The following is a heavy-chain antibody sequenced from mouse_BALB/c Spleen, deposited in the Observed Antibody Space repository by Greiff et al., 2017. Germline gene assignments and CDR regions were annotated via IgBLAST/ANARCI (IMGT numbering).Heavy chain of an antibody. J-gene: IGHJ1*01. CDR2: ISNLAYSI. V-gene: IGHV5-15*02. D-gene: IGHD1-1*01. CDR3: ARVWGTTVVGRYFDV. Sequence: EVQVVESGGGLVQPGGSRKLSCAASGFTFSDYGMAWVRQAPGKGPEWVAFISNLAYSIYYADTVTGRFTISRENAKNTLYLEMSSLRSEDTAMYYCARVWGTTVVGRYFDVWGAGTTVPVSS. CDR1: GFTFSDYG.